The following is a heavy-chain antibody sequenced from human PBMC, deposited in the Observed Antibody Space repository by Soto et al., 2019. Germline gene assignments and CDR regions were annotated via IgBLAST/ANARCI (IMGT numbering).Heavy chain of an antibody. CDR3: ASISSRYCSGGTCYRPIDY. V-gene: IGHV4-30-2*01. D-gene: IGHD2-15*01. CDR2: IYHSGT. J-gene: IGHJ4*02. CDR1: GGSISSGGYS. Sequence: QLQLQESGSGLVKPSQTLSLTCAVSGGSISSGGYSWSWIRQPPGKGLEWIGYIYHSGTYYNPSLKSPVTISVDRSKNQFSLKLSSVTAADTAVYYCASISSRYCSGGTCYRPIDYWGQGTLVTVSS.